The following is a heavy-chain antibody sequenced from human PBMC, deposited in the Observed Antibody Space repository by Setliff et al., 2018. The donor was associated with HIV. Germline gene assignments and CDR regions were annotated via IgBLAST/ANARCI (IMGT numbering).Heavy chain of an antibody. J-gene: IGHJ1*01. D-gene: IGHD2-21*02. CDR3: ATQGLTVPMPGGYFQH. CDR2: IYRSGST. Sequence: SETLSLTCGISDYSITSGYYWGWICQPPGKGLEWIGSIYRSGSTYDNPSLKSRVTISFDTSKNQFSLILTSVTAADTAVYYCATQGLTVPMPGGYFQHWGPGILVTVSS. CDR1: DYSITSGYY. V-gene: IGHV4-38-2*01.